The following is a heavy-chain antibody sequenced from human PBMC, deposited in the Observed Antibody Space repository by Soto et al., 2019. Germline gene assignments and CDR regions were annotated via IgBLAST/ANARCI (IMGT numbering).Heavy chain of an antibody. D-gene: IGHD2-2*01. CDR1: GFTFSSYA. CDR3: ASGFRGPAAIFDY. V-gene: IGHV3-30-3*01. CDR2: ISYDGSNK. J-gene: IGHJ4*02. Sequence: GGSLRLSCAASGFTFSSYAMQWVRQAAGKGREWVAVISYDGSNKYYADSGKGRFTISRDNSKNTLYLQMNSLTAEDTAVYYCASGFRGPAAIFDYWGQGTLVTVSS.